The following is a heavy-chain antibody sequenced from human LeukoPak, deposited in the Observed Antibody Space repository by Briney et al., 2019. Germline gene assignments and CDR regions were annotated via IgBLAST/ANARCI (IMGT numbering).Heavy chain of an antibody. CDR2: IYYSGST. J-gene: IGHJ5*02. Sequence: SETLSLTCTVSGDSVSSGYYYWSWIRQHPGKGLEWIGYIYYSGSTYYNPSLKSRVTISVDTSKNQFSLKLSSVTAADTAVYYCARSLGMVSNWFDPWGQGTLVTVSS. CDR3: ARSLGMVSNWFDP. V-gene: IGHV4-31*03. CDR1: GDSVSSGYYY. D-gene: IGHD1-26*01.